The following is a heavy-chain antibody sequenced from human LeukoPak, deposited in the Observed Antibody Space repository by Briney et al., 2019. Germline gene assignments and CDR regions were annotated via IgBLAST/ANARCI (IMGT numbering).Heavy chain of an antibody. V-gene: IGHV3-33*01. CDR1: GFTFSRYG. D-gene: IGHD6-13*01. Sequence: GGSLRLSCAASGFTFSRYGMHWVRQAPGKGLEWVAVIWYDGSNKYYADSVKGRFTISRDNSKNTLYLQMNSLRAEDTAVYYCARDRSGGIAAAGIDYWGQGTLVTVSS. J-gene: IGHJ4*02. CDR2: IWYDGSNK. CDR3: ARDRSGGIAAAGIDY.